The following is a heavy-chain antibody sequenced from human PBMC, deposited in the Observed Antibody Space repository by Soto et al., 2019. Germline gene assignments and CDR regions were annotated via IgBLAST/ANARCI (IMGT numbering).Heavy chain of an antibody. CDR3: AKGRIYYDSWFDP. D-gene: IGHD3-22*01. CDR2: ISWNSGSI. V-gene: IGHV3-9*01. J-gene: IGHJ5*02. CDR1: GFTFDDYA. Sequence: EVQLVESGGGLVQPGRSLRLSCAASGFTFDDYAMHWVRQAPGKGLEWVSGISWNSGSIGYADSVKGRFTISRDNAKNSLYLQMNSLRAEDTALYYCAKGRIYYDSWFDPWGQGTLVTVSS.